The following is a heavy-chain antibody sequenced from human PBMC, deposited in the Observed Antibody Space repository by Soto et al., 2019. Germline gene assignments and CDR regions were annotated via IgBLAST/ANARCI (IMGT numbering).Heavy chain of an antibody. J-gene: IGHJ4*02. V-gene: IGHV1-69*13. D-gene: IGHD3-16*02. CDR1: GGTLSSYA. CDR3: ARDKTRYDYVWGSYRYTGIFDY. Sequence: SVKVSCKASGGTLSSYAGSWVRQAPGQGIEWKGGIIPIFGTANYAQKFQGRVTITADESTSTAYMELSSLRSEDTAVYYCARDKTRYDYVWGSYRYTGIFDYWGQGTLVTVSS. CDR2: IIPIFGTA.